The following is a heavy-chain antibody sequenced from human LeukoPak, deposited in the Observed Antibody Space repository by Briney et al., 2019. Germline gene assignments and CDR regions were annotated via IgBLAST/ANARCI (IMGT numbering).Heavy chain of an antibody. Sequence: GGSLRLSCAASGFSFSSHGMSWVRQAPGKGLEWVSGIIGGAGGTYYADSVKGRFTISRDNAKNTLYLQMNSLRAEDTAVYYCAELGITMIGGVWGKGTTVTIXX. J-gene: IGHJ6*04. CDR1: GFSFSSHG. D-gene: IGHD3-10*02. CDR3: AELGITMIGGV. V-gene: IGHV3-23*01. CDR2: IIGGAGGT.